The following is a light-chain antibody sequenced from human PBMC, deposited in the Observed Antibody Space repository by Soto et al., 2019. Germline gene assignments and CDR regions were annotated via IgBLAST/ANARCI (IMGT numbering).Light chain of an antibody. Sequence: QSALTQPRSVSGSPGQSVTISCTGTNSYIGNYNYVSWYQQHPGKAPKVMIYDVSKRPSGVPDRFSGSKSGNMASLTISGLQDEDEAEYYCCSYPGSHTWVFGGGTKLTVL. V-gene: IGLV2-11*01. CDR3: CSYPGSHTWV. J-gene: IGLJ3*02. CDR2: DVS. CDR1: NSYIGNYNY.